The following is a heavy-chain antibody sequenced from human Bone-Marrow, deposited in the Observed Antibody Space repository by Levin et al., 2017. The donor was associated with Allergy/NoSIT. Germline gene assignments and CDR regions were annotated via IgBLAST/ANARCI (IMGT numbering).Heavy chain of an antibody. Sequence: GGSLRLSCETSGYPFAGHYIHWIRQAPGQGLEWVGWINPSTGGTEYAQRFQGRVTMTRDTSTSTAYMQLNRLTSDDTAVFYCARDRSNWAFDHWGQGTLVTVSS. V-gene: IGHV1-2*02. CDR3: ARDRSNWAFDH. CDR1: GYPFAGHY. J-gene: IGHJ4*02. D-gene: IGHD2-8*01. CDR2: INPSTGGT.